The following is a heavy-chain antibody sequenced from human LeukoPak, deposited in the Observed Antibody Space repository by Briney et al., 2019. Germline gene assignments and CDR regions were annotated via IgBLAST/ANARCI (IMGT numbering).Heavy chain of an antibody. Sequence: GGSLRLSCTASGFTFGDYAMSWFRQAPGKGLEWVSVIYSGGSTYYADSVKGRFTISRDNSKNTLYLQMNSLRAEDTAVYYCARYYYDSSGYYYFDYWGQGTLVTVSS. CDR1: GFTFGDYA. V-gene: IGHV3-53*01. CDR2: IYSGGST. D-gene: IGHD3-22*01. CDR3: ARYYYDSSGYYYFDY. J-gene: IGHJ4*02.